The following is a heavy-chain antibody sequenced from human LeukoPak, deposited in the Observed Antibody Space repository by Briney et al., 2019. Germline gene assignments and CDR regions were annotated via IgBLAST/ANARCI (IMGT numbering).Heavy chain of an antibody. CDR1: GFTFSSYA. J-gene: IGHJ4*02. CDR2: ISYDGSNK. D-gene: IGHD4-17*01. CDR3: AREGSLDYVDYSYYFDY. Sequence: GGSLRLSCAASGFTFSSYAMHWVRQAPGKGLEWVAVISYDGSNKYYADSVKGRFTISRDNSKNTLYLQMNSLRAEDTAVYYCAREGSLDYVDYSYYFDYWGQGTLITVSS. V-gene: IGHV3-30*04.